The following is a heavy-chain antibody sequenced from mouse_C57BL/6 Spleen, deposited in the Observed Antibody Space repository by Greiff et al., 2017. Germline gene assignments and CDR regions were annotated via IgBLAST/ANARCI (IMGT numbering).Heavy chain of an antibody. CDR2: IDPSDSYT. CDR3: ARAPFITTVVDY. CDR1: GYTFTSYW. Sequence: VKLQQPGAELVMPGASVKLSCKASGYTFTSYWMHWVKQRPGQGLEWIGEIDPSDSYTNYNQKFKGKSTLTVDKSSSTAYMQLSSLTSEDSAVYYCARAPFITTVVDYWGQGTSVTVSS. D-gene: IGHD1-1*01. V-gene: IGHV1-69*01. J-gene: IGHJ4*01.